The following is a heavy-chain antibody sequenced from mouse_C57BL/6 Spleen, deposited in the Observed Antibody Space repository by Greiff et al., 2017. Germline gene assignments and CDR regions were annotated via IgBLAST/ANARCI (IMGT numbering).Heavy chain of an antibody. D-gene: IGHD2-3*01. CDR3: ASRDDLSWFAY. V-gene: IGHV1-26*01. CDR1: GYTFTDYY. Sequence: EVQLQQSGPELVKPGASVKISCKASGYTFTDYYMNWVKQSHGKSLEWIGDINPNNGGTSYNQKFKGKATLTVDKSSSTAYMELRSLTSEDSAVYYFASRDDLSWFAYWGQGTLVTVSA. CDR2: INPNNGGT. J-gene: IGHJ3*01.